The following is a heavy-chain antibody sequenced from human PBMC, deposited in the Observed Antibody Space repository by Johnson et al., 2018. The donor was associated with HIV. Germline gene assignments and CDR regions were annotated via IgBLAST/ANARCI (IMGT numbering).Heavy chain of an antibody. Sequence: QVQLVESGGGVVQPGRSLRLSCAASGFTFSSYAMHWVRQAPGKGLEWVAVISSDGSNKYYADSVKGRFTISRDNSKNSLSLQMNSRRADDTAVYYCARGGIDAFDIWGQGTMVTVSS. D-gene: IGHD3-16*01. CDR3: ARGGIDAFDI. V-gene: IGHV3-30-3*01. CDR1: GFTFSSYA. J-gene: IGHJ3*02. CDR2: ISSDGSNK.